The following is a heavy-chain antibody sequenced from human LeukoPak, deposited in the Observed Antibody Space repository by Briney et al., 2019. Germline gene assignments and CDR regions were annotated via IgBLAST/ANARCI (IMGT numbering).Heavy chain of an antibody. CDR2: VIPIFGTA. D-gene: IGHD3-22*01. CDR1: GGTFSSYA. CDR3: ARDGAYYYDSSGYYSFDY. V-gene: IGHV1-69*13. Sequence: SVKVSCKASGGTFSSYAISWVRQAPGQGLEWMGGVIPIFGTANYAQKFQGRVTITADESTSTAYMELSSLRSEDTAVYYCARDGAYYYDSSGYYSFDYWGQGTLVTVSS. J-gene: IGHJ4*02.